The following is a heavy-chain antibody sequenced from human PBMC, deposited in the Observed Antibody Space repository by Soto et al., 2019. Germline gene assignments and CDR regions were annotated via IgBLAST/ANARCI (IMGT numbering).Heavy chain of an antibody. CDR3: AKDGGYSNYELSPFDY. D-gene: IGHD4-4*01. CDR2: ISYDGSNK. Sequence: GGSLRLSCAASGFTFSSYGMHWVRQAPGKGLEWVAVISYDGSNKYYADSVKGRFTISRDNSKNTLYLQMNSLRAEDTAVYYCAKDGGYSNYELSPFDYWGQGTLVTVSS. V-gene: IGHV3-30*18. CDR1: GFTFSSYG. J-gene: IGHJ4*02.